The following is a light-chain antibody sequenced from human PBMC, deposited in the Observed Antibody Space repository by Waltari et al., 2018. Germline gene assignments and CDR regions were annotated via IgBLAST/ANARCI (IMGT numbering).Light chain of an antibody. CDR3: QAWDSSTAV. V-gene: IGLV3-1*01. CDR1: NSGDKY. J-gene: IGLJ2*01. CDR2: QDS. Sequence: SYELTQPPSVAVSPGQTASIPRPGDNSGDKYACWYQQKPAQSPVLVTYQDSKRPPGIPERFSGSNSGNTATLTISGTQAMDEADYYCQAWDSSTAVFGGGTKLTVL.